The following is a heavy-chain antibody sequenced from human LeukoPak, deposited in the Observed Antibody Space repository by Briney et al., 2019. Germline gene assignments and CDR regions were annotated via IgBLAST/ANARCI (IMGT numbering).Heavy chain of an antibody. CDR1: GGSISSYF. J-gene: IGHJ3*02. Sequence: PSETLSLTCTVSGGSISSYFWTWIRQPPGKGLEWIGYIHYSGSTNCNPSLKSRVTISVDTSKNQFSLKLTSVTAADTAVYYCAREFYYDSSAYYYGAFDIWGQGTMVTVSS. V-gene: IGHV4-59*01. CDR2: IHYSGST. D-gene: IGHD3-22*01. CDR3: AREFYYDSSAYYYGAFDI.